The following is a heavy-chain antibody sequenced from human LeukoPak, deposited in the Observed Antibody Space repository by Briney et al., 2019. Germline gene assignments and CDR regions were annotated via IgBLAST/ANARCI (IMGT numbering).Heavy chain of an antibody. CDR3: ARATTVTPYYFDY. J-gene: IGHJ4*02. Sequence: GGSLRLSCAASGFTFSSYEMNWVRQAPGKGLEWVSYISSSGSTIYYADSVKGRFTISRDNAKNSLYLQMNSLRAEDTAVHYCARATTVTPYYFDYWGQGTLVTVSS. V-gene: IGHV3-48*03. D-gene: IGHD4-17*01. CDR1: GFTFSSYE. CDR2: ISSSGSTI.